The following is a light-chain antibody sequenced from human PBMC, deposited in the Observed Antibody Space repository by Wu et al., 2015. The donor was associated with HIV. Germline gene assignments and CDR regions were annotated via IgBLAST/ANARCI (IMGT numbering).Light chain of an antibody. CDR2: AAS. J-gene: IGKJ2*03. CDR3: QQSYSTLYS. V-gene: IGKV1-39*01. CDR1: QSISTY. Sequence: DIQMTQSPSSLSASIGDRVTITCRASQSISTYLNWYQQKPGKAPKLLIHAASNLHSGIPSRFSGSGSGTDFTLAISSLQPEDFASYFCQQSYSTLYSFGQGTKLEIK.